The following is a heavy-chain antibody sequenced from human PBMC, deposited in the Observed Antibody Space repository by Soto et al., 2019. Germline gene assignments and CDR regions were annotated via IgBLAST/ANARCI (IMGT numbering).Heavy chain of an antibody. CDR2: IYSGGST. Sequence: GGSLRLSCAASGFTVSSNYMSWVRQAPGKGLEWVSVIYSGGSTYYADSVRGRFTISRDNSKNTLYLQMNSLRAEDTAVYYCARDEGSNYGALGYYGMDVWRQGTTVTVSS. V-gene: IGHV3-53*01. CDR3: ARDEGSNYGALGYYGMDV. D-gene: IGHD4-4*01. J-gene: IGHJ6*02. CDR1: GFTVSSNY.